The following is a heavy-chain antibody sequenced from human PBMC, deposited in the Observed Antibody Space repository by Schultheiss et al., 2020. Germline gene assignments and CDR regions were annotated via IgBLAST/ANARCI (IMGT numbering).Heavy chain of an antibody. CDR3: ASSLYSGYDVN. CDR2: IYYSGST. J-gene: IGHJ4*02. D-gene: IGHD5-12*01. V-gene: IGHV4-39*01. CDR1: GGSISSSSYY. Sequence: SQTLSLTCTVSGGSISSSSYYWGWIRQPPGKGLEWIGSIYYSGSTYYNPSLKSRVTISVDTSKNQFSLKLSSVTAADTAVYYCASSLYSGYDVNWGQGTLVNV.